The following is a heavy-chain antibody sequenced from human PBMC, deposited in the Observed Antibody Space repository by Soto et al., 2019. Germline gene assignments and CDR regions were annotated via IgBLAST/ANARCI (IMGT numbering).Heavy chain of an antibody. J-gene: IGHJ6*02. CDR1: GFTFSSYA. D-gene: IGHD6-19*01. CDR3: AKGVVVWQWLVTSDYYGMDV. V-gene: IGHV3-23*01. CDR2: ISGSGGST. Sequence: GGSLRLSCAASGFTFSSYAMSWVRQAPGKGLEWVSAISGSGGSTYYADSVKGRFTISRDNSKNTLYLQMNSLRAEDTAVYYCAKGVVVWQWLVTSDYYGMDVWGQGTTVTVSS.